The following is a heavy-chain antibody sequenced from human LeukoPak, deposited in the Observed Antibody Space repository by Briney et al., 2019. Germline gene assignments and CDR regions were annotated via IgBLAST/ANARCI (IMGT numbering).Heavy chain of an antibody. CDR3: ARSPGNFWSGYYDDY. Sequence: PSETLSLTCTVSGGSISSGDYYWSWIRQPPGKGLEWIGYIYYSGSTYYNPSLKSRVTISVDTSKNQFSLKLSSVTAADTAVYYCARSPGNFWSGYYDDYWGQGTLVTVSS. CDR1: GGSISSGDYY. V-gene: IGHV4-30-4*01. D-gene: IGHD3-3*01. J-gene: IGHJ4*02. CDR2: IYYSGST.